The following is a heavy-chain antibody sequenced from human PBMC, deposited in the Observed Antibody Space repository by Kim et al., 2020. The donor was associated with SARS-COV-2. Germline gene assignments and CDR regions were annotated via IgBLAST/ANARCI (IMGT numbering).Heavy chain of an antibody. V-gene: IGHV3-11*01. CDR3: ARVDGSYNYYDY. D-gene: IGHD3-10*01. J-gene: IGHJ4*02. Sequence: YYADSVKGRFTISRDNAKNSLYLQMNSLRAEDTAVYYCARVDGSYNYYDYWGQGTLVTVSS.